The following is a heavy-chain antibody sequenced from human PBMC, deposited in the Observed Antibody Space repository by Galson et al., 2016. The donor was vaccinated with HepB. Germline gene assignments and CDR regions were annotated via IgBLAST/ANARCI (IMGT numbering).Heavy chain of an antibody. J-gene: IGHJ6*02. V-gene: IGHV3-43*01. CDR3: TKGSTLYPYTMEV. D-gene: IGHD2-2*02. Sequence: SLRLSCATSGFTFDDYTMNWVRQAPGKGLDWVSLISWDGSAKYYADSVQGRFPISSDNSKNSLYPQMNNLPVEATAVYYCTKGSTLYPYTMEVWGQGTTVTFS. CDR1: GFTFDDYT. CDR2: ISWDGSAK.